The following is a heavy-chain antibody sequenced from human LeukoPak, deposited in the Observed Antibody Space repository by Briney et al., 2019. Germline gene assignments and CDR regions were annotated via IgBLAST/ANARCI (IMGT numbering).Heavy chain of an antibody. V-gene: IGHV4-59*01. CDR3: VRGPYGSGISNWFDP. CDR1: DGAIAGYS. Sequence: PSETLSLTCTVSDGAIAGYSWSWIRQPPGKGLEWIGYIYYSGDTNYNPSLQSRVTVSVDTSKNQFSLMLTSVTAADTAVYYCVRGPYGSGISNWFDPWGQGTLVIVSS. CDR2: IYYSGDT. J-gene: IGHJ5*02. D-gene: IGHD3-10*01.